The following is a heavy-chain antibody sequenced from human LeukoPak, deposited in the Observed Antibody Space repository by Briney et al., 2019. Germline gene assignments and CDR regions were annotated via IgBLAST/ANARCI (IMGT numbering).Heavy chain of an antibody. J-gene: IGHJ6*02. CDR2: IYYSGST. Sequence: PSETLSLTCTVSGGSISSGSYYWGWIRQPPGKGLEWIGSIYYSGSTYYNPSLKSRVTISVDTSKNQFSLKLSSVTAADTAVYYCARVSPPGRPYYYYGMDVWGQGTTVTVSS. V-gene: IGHV4-39*07. CDR1: GGSISSGSYY. CDR3: ARVSPPGRPYYYYGMDV.